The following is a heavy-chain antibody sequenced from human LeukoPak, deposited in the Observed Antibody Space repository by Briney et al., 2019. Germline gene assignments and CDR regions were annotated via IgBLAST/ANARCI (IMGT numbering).Heavy chain of an antibody. CDR2: ISWDSGNT. CDR1: GFTFNDYV. V-gene: IGHV3-43D*03. CDR3: ARDRSEYYYGSGSSDY. D-gene: IGHD3-10*01. J-gene: IGHJ4*02. Sequence: GGSLRLSCAASGFTFNDYVMHWVRQAPGKGLEWVSLISWDSGNTYYADSVKGRFTISRDNAKNSLYLQMNSLRDEDTAVYYCARDRSEYYYGSGSSDYWGQGTLVTVSS.